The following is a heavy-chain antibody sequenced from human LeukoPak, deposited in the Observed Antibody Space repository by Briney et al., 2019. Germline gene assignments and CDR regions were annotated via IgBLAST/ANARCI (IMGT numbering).Heavy chain of an antibody. Sequence: GGSLRLSCTASGLSFSDYTMSWVRQAPGKGLEWVGFIRSQPYGGTTEYAASVKGGFTISRDDSKSIAYLQMDSLKAEDTAVYYCTRERPNYYDSTSYYYLSDYWGQGTLVTVSS. CDR2: IRSQPYGGTT. J-gene: IGHJ4*02. CDR1: GLSFSDYT. V-gene: IGHV3-49*04. D-gene: IGHD3-22*01. CDR3: TRERPNYYDSTSYYYLSDY.